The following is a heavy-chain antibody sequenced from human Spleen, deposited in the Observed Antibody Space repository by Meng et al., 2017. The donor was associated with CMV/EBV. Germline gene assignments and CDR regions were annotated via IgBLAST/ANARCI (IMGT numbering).Heavy chain of an antibody. Sequence: ASVKVSCKASGYTFTSYYMHWVRQAPGQGLEWMGIINPSGGSTSYAQKFQGRVTMTRDTATSTVYMELISLRSEDTAVYYCARDDWNDNSMDVWGQGTTVTVSS. CDR1: GYTFTSYY. J-gene: IGHJ6*02. CDR3: ARDDWNDNSMDV. D-gene: IGHD1-1*01. V-gene: IGHV1-46*01. CDR2: INPSGGST.